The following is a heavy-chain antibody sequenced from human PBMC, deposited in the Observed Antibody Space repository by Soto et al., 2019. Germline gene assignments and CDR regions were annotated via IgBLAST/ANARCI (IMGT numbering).Heavy chain of an antibody. D-gene: IGHD3-22*01. CDR2: IYYSGST. Sequence: SETLSLTCTVSGGSISSGDYYWSWIRQPPGKGLEWIGYIYYSGSTYYNPSLKSRVTISVDTSKNQFSLKLSSVTAADTAVYYCARGQYYDSSGYYSPWGQGTLVTVSS. V-gene: IGHV4-30-4*01. CDR1: GGSISSGDYY. CDR3: ARGQYYDSSGYYSP. J-gene: IGHJ5*02.